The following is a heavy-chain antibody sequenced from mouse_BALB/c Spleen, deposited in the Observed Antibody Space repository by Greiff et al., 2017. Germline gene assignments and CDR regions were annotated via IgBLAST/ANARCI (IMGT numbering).Heavy chain of an antibody. CDR2: IYPGSGST. J-gene: IGHJ4*01. V-gene: IGHV1S22*01. Sequence: LQQPGSELVRPGASVKLSCKASGYTFTSYWMHWVKQRPGQGLEWIGNIYPGSGSTNYDEKFKSKATLTVDTSSSTAYMQLSSLTSEDSAVYYCTIQTWAAMDYWGQGTSVTVSS. CDR3: TIQTWAAMDY. CDR1: GYTFTSYW.